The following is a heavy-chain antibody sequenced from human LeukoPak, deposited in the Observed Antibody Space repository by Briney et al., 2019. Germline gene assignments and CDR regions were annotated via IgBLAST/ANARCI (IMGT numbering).Heavy chain of an antibody. CDR1: GYTFTSYG. J-gene: IGHJ6*02. V-gene: IGHV1-18*01. D-gene: IGHD3-10*01. CDR3: AREGAITMVRGVILPDYYYYYGMDV. CDR2: ISAYNGNT. Sequence: ASVKVSCKASGYTFTSYGISWVRQAPGQGLEWMGWISAYNGNTNYAQKLQGRVTMTTDTSTSTAYMELRSLRSDDTAVYYCAREGAITMVRGVILPDYYYYYGMDVWGQGTTVIVS.